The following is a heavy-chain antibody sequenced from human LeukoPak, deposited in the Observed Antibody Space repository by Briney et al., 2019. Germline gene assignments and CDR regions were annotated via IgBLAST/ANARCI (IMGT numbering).Heavy chain of an antibody. J-gene: IGHJ6*03. CDR3: ATCSSTSCYPAFYYYYYMDV. V-gene: IGHV1-69*02. Sequence: SXXVSCKASGGTFSSYTISWVRQAPGQGLEWMGRIIPILGIANYAQKFQGRVTITADKSTSTAYMELSSLRSEDTAVYFCATCSSTSCYPAFYYYYYMDVWGKGTTVTVSS. CDR2: IIPILGIA. D-gene: IGHD2-2*01. CDR1: GGTFSSYT.